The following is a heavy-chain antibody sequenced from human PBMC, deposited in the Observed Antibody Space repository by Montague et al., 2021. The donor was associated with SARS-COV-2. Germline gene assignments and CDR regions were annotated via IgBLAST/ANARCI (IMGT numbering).Heavy chain of an antibody. V-gene: IGHV4-31*03. CDR2: INHSGSA. Sequence: TLSLTCTVSGDSITTYSYFWSWICQVPGKGLEWIGYINHSGSAYYSVSLKSRVTISIDTSKNQFSLKLISVTTADTAVYFCARKRSGYDVDYFDYWGQGALVTVSS. D-gene: IGHD5-12*01. CDR3: ARKRSGYDVDYFDY. CDR1: GDSITTYSYF. J-gene: IGHJ4*02.